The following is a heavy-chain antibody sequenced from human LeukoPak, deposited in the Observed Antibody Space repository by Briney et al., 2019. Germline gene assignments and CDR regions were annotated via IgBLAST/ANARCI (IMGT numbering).Heavy chain of an antibody. Sequence: SETLSLTCAVYGGSFSGYYWSWIRQPPGKGLEWIGEINHSGSTNYSPSLKSRVTISVDTSKNQFSLKLSSVTAADTAVYYCATMVRGVLVYFDYWGQGTLVTVSS. J-gene: IGHJ4*02. CDR2: INHSGST. D-gene: IGHD3-10*01. CDR3: ATMVRGVLVYFDY. CDR1: GGSFSGYY. V-gene: IGHV4-34*01.